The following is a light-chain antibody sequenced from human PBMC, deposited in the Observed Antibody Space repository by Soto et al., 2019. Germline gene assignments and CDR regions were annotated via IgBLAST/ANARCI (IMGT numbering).Light chain of an antibody. Sequence: DIQMTQSPSTLASSVGDIVTITFRARQSISSWLAWHQQKPGKAPSLLIFDASTLHSGVPSRFSGSGSGTDFTLTISSLQPDDFATYYCQQFAISTTFGQGTKVDIK. CDR1: QSISSW. CDR3: QQFAISTT. J-gene: IGKJ1*01. CDR2: DAS. V-gene: IGKV1-5*01.